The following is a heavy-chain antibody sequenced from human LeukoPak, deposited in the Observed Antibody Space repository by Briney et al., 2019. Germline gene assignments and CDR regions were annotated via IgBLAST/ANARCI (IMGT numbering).Heavy chain of an antibody. V-gene: IGHV1-69*10. Sequence: EASVKVSFTASGGTFISYAISWVGQAPGQGLEGMGGIIPIFGIANYTQKFQGRVTITADKSTSTAYMELSSLRSEDTAVYYCAREALYCSSTSCYTVIEGYYFDYWGQGTLVTVSS. CDR1: GGTFISYA. J-gene: IGHJ4*02. D-gene: IGHD2-2*02. CDR3: AREALYCSSTSCYTVIEGYYFDY. CDR2: IIPIFGIA.